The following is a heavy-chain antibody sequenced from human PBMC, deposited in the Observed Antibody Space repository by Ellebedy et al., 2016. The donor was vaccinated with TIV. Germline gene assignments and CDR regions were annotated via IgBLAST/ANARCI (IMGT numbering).Heavy chain of an antibody. D-gene: IGHD3-22*01. Sequence: AASVKVSCKASGYTFSLYGISWVRQAPGQGLEWMGWISTYNDNTHHAQKVQGRVNMTTDTSTSTAYMELRSLRSDDTAVYYCARDLYTFYSDSSGYQRYYYGMDVWGQGTAVTVSS. CDR1: GYTFSLYG. CDR2: ISTYNDNT. J-gene: IGHJ6*02. V-gene: IGHV1-18*01. CDR3: ARDLYTFYSDSSGYQRYYYGMDV.